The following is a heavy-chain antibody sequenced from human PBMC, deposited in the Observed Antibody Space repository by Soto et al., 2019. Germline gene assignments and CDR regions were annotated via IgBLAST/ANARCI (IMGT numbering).Heavy chain of an antibody. D-gene: IGHD5-18*01. CDR2: IYYSGST. CDR3: ARGSNSYGSS. CDR1: GGSISSGGYY. V-gene: IGHV4-31*03. J-gene: IGHJ5*02. Sequence: SETLSLTYTVSGGSISSGGYYWSWIRQHPGKGLEWIGYIYYSGSTYYNPSLKSRVTISVDTSKNQFSLKLSSVTAADTAVYYCARGSNSYGSSWGQGTLVTVSS.